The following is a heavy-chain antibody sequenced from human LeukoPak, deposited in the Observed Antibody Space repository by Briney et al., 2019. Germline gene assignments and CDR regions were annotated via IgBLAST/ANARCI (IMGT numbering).Heavy chain of an antibody. J-gene: IGHJ4*02. V-gene: IGHV1-69*01. CDR1: GGTFSSYA. CDR3: ARVPGEWELLGGYYFDY. Sequence: GASVKVSCKASGGTFSSYAISWVRQAPGQGLEWMGGIIPIFGTANYAQKFQGRVTITADESTSTAYMELSSLRSEDTAVYYCARVPGEWELLGGYYFDYWGQGTLVTVSS. CDR2: IIPIFGTA. D-gene: IGHD1-26*01.